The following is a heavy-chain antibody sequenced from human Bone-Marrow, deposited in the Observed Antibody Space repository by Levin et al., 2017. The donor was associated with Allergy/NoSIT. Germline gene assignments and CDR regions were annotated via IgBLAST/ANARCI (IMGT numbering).Heavy chain of an antibody. D-gene: IGHD2-2*02. Sequence: GGSLRLSCAASGFTFSSYSMNWVRQAPGKGLEWVSSISSSSSYIYYADSVKGRFTISRDNAKNSLYLQMNSLRAEDTAVYYCARGCPESSTSCYIRTLLFGYYGMDVWGQGTTVTVSS. CDR2: ISSSSSYI. V-gene: IGHV3-21*01. J-gene: IGHJ6*02. CDR1: GFTFSSYS. CDR3: ARGCPESSTSCYIRTLLFGYYGMDV.